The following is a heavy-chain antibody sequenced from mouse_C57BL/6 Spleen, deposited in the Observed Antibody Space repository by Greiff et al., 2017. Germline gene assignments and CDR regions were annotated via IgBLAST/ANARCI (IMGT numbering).Heavy chain of an antibody. J-gene: IGHJ2*01. CDR1: GFTFSSYG. V-gene: IGHV5-6*01. CDR2: ISSGGSYT. CDR3: ARPQTAQSSYYFDY. D-gene: IGHD3-2*02. Sequence: EVQGVESGGDLVKPGGSLKLSCAASGFTFSSYGMSWVRQTPDKRLEWVATISSGGSYTYYPDSVKGRFTISRDNAKNTLYLQMSSLKSEDTAMYYCARPQTAQSSYYFDYWGQGTTLTVSS.